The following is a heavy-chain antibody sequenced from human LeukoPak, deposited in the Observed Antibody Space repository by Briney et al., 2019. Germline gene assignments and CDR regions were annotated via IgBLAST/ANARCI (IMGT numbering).Heavy chain of an antibody. CDR1: GGSISSGGYY. Sequence: SETLSLTCTVSGGSISSGGYYWSWIRQHPGKGLEWIGYIYYSGSTYYNPSLKSRVTISVDTSKNQFSLKLSSVTAADTAVYYCARVRIDRGYSGYDLSYYYYGMDVWGQGTTVTVSS. CDR2: IYYSGST. CDR3: ARVRIDRGYSGYDLSYYYYGMDV. D-gene: IGHD5-12*01. J-gene: IGHJ6*02. V-gene: IGHV4-31*03.